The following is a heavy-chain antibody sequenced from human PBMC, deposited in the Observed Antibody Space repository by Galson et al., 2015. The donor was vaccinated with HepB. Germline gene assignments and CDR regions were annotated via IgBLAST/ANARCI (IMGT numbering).Heavy chain of an antibody. J-gene: IGHJ3*02. CDR1: GYTFTSYY. Sequence: SVKVSCKASGYTFTSYYMHWVRQAPGQGLEWMGIINPSGGSTSYAQKFQGRVTMTRDTSTSTVYMELSSLRSEDTAVYYCARDPEHIVVVIATPPRGAFDIWGQGTMVTVSS. CDR2: INPSGGST. CDR3: ARDPEHIVVVIATPPRGAFDI. V-gene: IGHV1-46*03. D-gene: IGHD2-21*01.